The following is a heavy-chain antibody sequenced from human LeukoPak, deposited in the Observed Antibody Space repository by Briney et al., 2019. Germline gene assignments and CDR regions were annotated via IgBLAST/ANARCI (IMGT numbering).Heavy chain of an antibody. V-gene: IGHV4-59*01. CDR2: IYYSGTT. CDR3: ARGVYIAAAQYGY. J-gene: IGHJ4*02. D-gene: IGHD6-13*01. Sequence: SETLSLTCTVSGGSISSYYWNWIRQPPGKGLEWIGYIYYSGTTNYNPSLKSRVTISVDTSKNQFSLKLSSVTAADTAVDYCARGVYIAAAQYGYWGQGTLVTASS. CDR1: GGSISSYY.